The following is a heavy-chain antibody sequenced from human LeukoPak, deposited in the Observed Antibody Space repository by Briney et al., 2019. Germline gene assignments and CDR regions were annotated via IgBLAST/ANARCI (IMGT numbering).Heavy chain of an antibody. CDR3: AKAENYGSGSYYRSRHFDY. CDR1: GFTFSSYA. CDR2: ISGSGGSA. Sequence: PGGSLRLSCAASGFTFSSYAVSWVRQAPGKGLEWVSAISGSGGSAYYADSVKGRFTISRDNSKNTLYLQMNSLRAEDTAVYYCAKAENYGSGSYYRSRHFDYWGQGTLVTVSS. V-gene: IGHV3-23*01. J-gene: IGHJ4*02. D-gene: IGHD3-10*01.